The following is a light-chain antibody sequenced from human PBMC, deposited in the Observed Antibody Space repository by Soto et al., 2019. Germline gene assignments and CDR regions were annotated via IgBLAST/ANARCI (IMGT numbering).Light chain of an antibody. CDR2: GAS. CDR1: QSVSSSY. V-gene: IGKV3-20*01. CDR3: QQYGCSPMYT. J-gene: IGKJ2*01. Sequence: EIVLTQSPGTLSLSPGERATLSCRASQSVSSSYLAWYQQKPGEAPRLLIYGASGRATGIPARFSGSGSGTDFTLTISSLEPEDFAVYYCQQYGCSPMYTFGQGTKLEMK.